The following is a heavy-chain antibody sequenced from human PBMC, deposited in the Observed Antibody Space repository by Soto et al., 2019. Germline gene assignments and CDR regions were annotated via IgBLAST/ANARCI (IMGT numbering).Heavy chain of an antibody. J-gene: IGHJ4*02. V-gene: IGHV3-9*01. Sequence: EVQLVESGGGLVQPGRSLRLSCAASGFTFDDYAMHWVWQTPGKGLEWVSGISWNGASIGYADSVKGRFTISRDNAKNSLYQQMNNLRADDTAFYYCVKDQDSSVYYCDYWVQGTLVTVSS. CDR2: ISWNGASI. D-gene: IGHD3-22*01. CDR3: VKDQDSSVYYCDY. CDR1: GFTFDDYA.